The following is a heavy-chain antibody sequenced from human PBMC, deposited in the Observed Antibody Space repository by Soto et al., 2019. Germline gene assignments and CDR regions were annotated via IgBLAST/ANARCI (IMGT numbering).Heavy chain of an antibody. CDR1: GFIFENFG. D-gene: IGHD1-26*01. CDR3: AKNQGVELVPLATVDWFDP. CDR2: ISGSGFKK. V-gene: IGHV3-23*01. J-gene: IGHJ5*02. Sequence: LRLSCAASGFIFENFGMSWVRQAPGKGLEWISSISGSGFKKYYADSVKGRFTISRDNSKSTVYLELNNLSAEDTTVYHCAKNQGVELVPLATVDWFDPWGQGSVVTVS.